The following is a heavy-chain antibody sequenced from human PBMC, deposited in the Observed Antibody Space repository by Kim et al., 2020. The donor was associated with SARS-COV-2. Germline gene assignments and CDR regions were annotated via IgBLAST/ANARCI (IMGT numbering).Heavy chain of an antibody. D-gene: IGHD3-3*01. V-gene: IGHV3-21*01. J-gene: IGHJ4*02. Sequence: ADSVKCRITISRDNAKKSLYLQMTSLRAEDSDVYYCARERRVSGYIFDYWGQGTLVTVSS. CDR3: ARERRVSGYIFDY.